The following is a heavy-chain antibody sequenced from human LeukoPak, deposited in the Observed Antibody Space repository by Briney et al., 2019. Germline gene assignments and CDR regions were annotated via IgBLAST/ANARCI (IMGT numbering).Heavy chain of an antibody. D-gene: IGHD6-6*01. CDR2: INAGNGNT. Sequence: GASVKVSCKASGYTFTSYAMHWVRQAPGQRLEWMGWINAGNGNTKYSQEFQGRVTITRDTSASTAYMELSSLRSEDMAVYYCARGSSPSHLPFDYWGQGTLVTVSS. V-gene: IGHV1-3*03. CDR1: GYTFTSYA. CDR3: ARGSSPSHLPFDY. J-gene: IGHJ4*02.